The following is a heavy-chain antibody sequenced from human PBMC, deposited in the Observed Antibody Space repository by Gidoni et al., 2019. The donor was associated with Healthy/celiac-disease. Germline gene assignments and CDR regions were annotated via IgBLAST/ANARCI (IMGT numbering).Heavy chain of an antibody. D-gene: IGHD3-16*02. V-gene: IGHV3-21*01. CDR1: GFTFSSYS. J-gene: IGHJ4*02. Sequence: EVQLVESGGGLVKPGGSLRLSCAASGFTFSSYSMIWVRQAPGKGLEWVSSISSSSSYIYYADSVKGRFTISRDNAKNSLYLQMNSLRAEDTAVYYCARDWMITFGGVIVKGYYFDYWGQGTLVTVSS. CDR2: ISSSSSYI. CDR3: ARDWMITFGGVIVKGYYFDY.